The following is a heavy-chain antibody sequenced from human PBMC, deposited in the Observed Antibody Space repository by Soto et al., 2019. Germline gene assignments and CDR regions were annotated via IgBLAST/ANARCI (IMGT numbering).Heavy chain of an antibody. V-gene: IGHV1-69*06. CDR3: ARVYYYDSSGYWEKNAFDT. CDR1: GGTFSSYA. J-gene: IGHJ3*02. Sequence: ASVKVSCKASGGTFSSYAISWVRQAPGQGLEWMGGIIPIFGTANYAQKFQGRVTITADKSTSTAYMELSSLRSEDTAVYYCARVYYYDSSGYWEKNAFDTWGQGTMVTVSS. CDR2: IIPIFGTA. D-gene: IGHD3-22*01.